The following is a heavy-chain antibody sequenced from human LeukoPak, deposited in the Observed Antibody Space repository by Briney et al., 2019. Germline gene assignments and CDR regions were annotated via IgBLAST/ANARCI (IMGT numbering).Heavy chain of an antibody. Sequence: QTGGSLRLSCAASGFTFSSYGMNWVRQAPGKGLEWVSTISGSGDNTYYADSVKGRFTISRDNSKNTLYLQMNSLRAEDTAVYYCAKKVAATGYGFDYWGQGTLVTVSS. CDR2: ISGSGDNT. CDR3: AKKVAATGYGFDY. J-gene: IGHJ4*02. CDR1: GFTFSSYG. D-gene: IGHD6-13*01. V-gene: IGHV3-23*01.